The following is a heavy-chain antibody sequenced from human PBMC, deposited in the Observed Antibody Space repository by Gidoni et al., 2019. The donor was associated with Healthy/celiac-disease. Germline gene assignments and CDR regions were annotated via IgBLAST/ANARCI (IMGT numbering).Heavy chain of an antibody. V-gene: IGHV1-2*02. CDR2: INPNSGGT. Sequence: QVQRVQSGAAVKKPGASVKVPCKASGYTFTGYYMHWVRQAPGQGLEWMGWINPNSGGTNYAQKFQGRVTMTRDTSISTAYMELSRLRSDDTAVYYCARDSSGWYSNWFDPWGQGTLVTVSS. CDR3: ARDSSGWYSNWFDP. D-gene: IGHD6-19*01. J-gene: IGHJ5*02. CDR1: GYTFTGYY.